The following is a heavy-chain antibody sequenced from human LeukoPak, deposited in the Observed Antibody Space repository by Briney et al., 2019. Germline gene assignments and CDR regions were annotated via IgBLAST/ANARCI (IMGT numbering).Heavy chain of an antibody. CDR2: ISGSGYSGSGYST. CDR3: AKGEDYDFWSGHYKKWFDS. CDR1: GFTFSSYA. J-gene: IGHJ5*01. V-gene: IGHV3-23*01. Sequence: GGSLRLSCAASGFTFSSYAMSWVRQAPGKWLEWVSAISGSGYSGSGYSTYYADSVKGRFTISRDNFKNTLYLQINSLRAEDTAVYYCAKGEDYDFWSGHYKKWFDSWGQGTLVTVSS. D-gene: IGHD3-3*01.